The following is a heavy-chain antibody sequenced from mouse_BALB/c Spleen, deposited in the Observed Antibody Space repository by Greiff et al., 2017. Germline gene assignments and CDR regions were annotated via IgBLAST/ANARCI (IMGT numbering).Heavy chain of an antibody. Sequence: EVMLVESGGGLVQPGGSRKLSCAASGFTFSSFGMHWVSQAPEEGLEWVAYISSGSSTIYYADTVKGRFTISRDNPKNTLFLQMTSLRSDDTAMYYWARSVGYGNPAWFAYWGQGTLVTVSA. J-gene: IGHJ3*01. CDR3: ARSVGYGNPAWFAY. CDR2: ISSGSSTI. D-gene: IGHD2-1*01. V-gene: IGHV5-17*02. CDR1: GFTFSSFG.